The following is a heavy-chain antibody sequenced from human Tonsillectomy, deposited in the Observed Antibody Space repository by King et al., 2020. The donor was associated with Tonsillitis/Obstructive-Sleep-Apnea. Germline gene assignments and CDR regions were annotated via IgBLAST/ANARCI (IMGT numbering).Heavy chain of an antibody. CDR3: ARDPFGGDPDGGWFDP. V-gene: IGHV3-30*01. D-gene: IGHD4-17*01. Sequence: VQLVESGGGVVQPGRSLRLSCAASGFTFSRCAMHWVRQAPGKGLEWVAVISYTGSSTYYADFVKGRFTISRDNSKNTLYLQINSLGAEDTAVYYRARDPFGGDPDGGWFDPWGQGTLVTVSS. CDR1: GFTFSRCA. CDR2: ISYTGSST. J-gene: IGHJ5*02.